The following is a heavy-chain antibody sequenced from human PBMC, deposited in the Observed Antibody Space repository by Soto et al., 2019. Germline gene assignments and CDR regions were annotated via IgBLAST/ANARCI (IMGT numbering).Heavy chain of an antibody. CDR3: ARDRYGDPLWGQDDLDY. Sequence: EAQLLESGGGLVQPGVSLRLSCAASGFTFSNYAMSWVRQAPGKGLEWVSAISGSGDSTYYAASVKGRFPISRDNSKNTLYLQMNSLRAEDTAVYYCARDRYGDPLWGQDDLDYWGQGTLVTGSS. V-gene: IGHV3-23*01. D-gene: IGHD4-17*01. CDR1: GFTFSNYA. J-gene: IGHJ4*02. CDR2: ISGSGDST.